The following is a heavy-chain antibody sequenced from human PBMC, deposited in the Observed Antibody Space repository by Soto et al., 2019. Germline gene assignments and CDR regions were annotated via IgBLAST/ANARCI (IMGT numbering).Heavy chain of an antibody. CDR1: GFTFSSYA. D-gene: IGHD1-7*01. J-gene: IGHJ5*02. CDR2: ISGSGGST. V-gene: IGHV3-23*01. Sequence: PGGSLRLSCAASGFTFSSYAMSWVRQAPGKGLEWVSAISGSGGSTYYADSVKGRFTISRDNSKNTLYLQMNSLRAEDTAVYYCAKEGYLELRGDWFDPWGQGTLVTVAS. CDR3: AKEGYLELRGDWFDP.